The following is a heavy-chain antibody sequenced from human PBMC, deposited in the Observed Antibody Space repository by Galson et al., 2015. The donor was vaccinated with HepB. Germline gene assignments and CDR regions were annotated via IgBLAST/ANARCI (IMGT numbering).Heavy chain of an antibody. CDR3: ARTYCSGGSCYPYYFDY. D-gene: IGHD2-15*01. Sequence: SVTVSCKASGSTFTSYGISWVRQAPGQGLEWMGWISAYNGNTNYAQKLQGRVTMTTDTSMSTAYMELRSLRSDDTAVYYCARTYCSGGSCYPYYFDYWGQGTLVTVSS. J-gene: IGHJ4*02. CDR2: ISAYNGNT. V-gene: IGHV1-18*01. CDR1: GSTFTSYG.